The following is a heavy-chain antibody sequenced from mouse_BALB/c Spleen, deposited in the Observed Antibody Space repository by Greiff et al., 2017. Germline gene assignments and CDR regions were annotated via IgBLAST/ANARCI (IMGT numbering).Heavy chain of an antibody. Sequence: QVQLKQPGAELVKPGTSVKLSCKASGYNFTSYWINWVKLRPGQGLEWIGDIYPGSGSTNYNEKFKSKATLTVDTSSSTAYMQLSSLASEDSALYYCARLCYAMDYWGQGTSVTVSS. V-gene: IGHV1-55*01. CDR3: ARLCYAMDY. CDR1: GYNFTSYW. CDR2: IYPGSGST. J-gene: IGHJ4*01.